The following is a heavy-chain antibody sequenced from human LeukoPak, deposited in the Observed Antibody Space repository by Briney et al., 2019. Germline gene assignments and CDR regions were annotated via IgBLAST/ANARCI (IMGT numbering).Heavy chain of an antibody. J-gene: IGHJ4*02. CDR3: ARSLGAQLPPIH. CDR2: IYYSGST. CDR1: GDSNSSYY. V-gene: IGHV4-59*01. Sequence: SETLSLTCTVSGDSNSSYYWSWIRQPPGKGPEWIGYIYYSGSTNYNPSLKSRVTISVDTSKNQFSLKLTSVTAVDTAVYYCARSLGAQLPPIHWGQGTLVTVSS. D-gene: IGHD2-2*01.